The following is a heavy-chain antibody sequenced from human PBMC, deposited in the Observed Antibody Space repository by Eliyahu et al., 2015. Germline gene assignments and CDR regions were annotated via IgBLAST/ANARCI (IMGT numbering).Heavy chain of an antibody. V-gene: IGHV2-5*02. CDR2: IYWDDDK. D-gene: IGHD3-3*01. CDR1: GFSLSTIGVG. J-gene: IGHJ5*02. Sequence: QITLKESGPALVKPTQTLTLTCTFSGFSLSTIGVGVGWIRQPPGKALEWLALIYWDDDKRYSPSLKNRLTITKDTSKNQVVLSMTNMDPVDTATYYCARIPERGYDFWRGYRAGNWFDPWGQGTLVTVSS. CDR3: ARIPERGYDFWRGYRAGNWFDP.